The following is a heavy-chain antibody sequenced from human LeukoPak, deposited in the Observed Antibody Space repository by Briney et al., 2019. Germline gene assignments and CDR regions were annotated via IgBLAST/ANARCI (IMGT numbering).Heavy chain of an antibody. J-gene: IGHJ4*02. D-gene: IGHD5-18*01. Sequence: GGSLRLSCAASGFTFTNYWMSWVRQAPGKGLEWVANIKQDGSDKFYVDSVKGRFTISRDNAKNSLYLQMNSLRAEDTAVYYCARSSYSYGSFDYWGQGTLVTVSS. CDR3: ARSSYSYGSFDY. CDR1: GFTFTNYW. V-gene: IGHV3-7*03. CDR2: IKQDGSDK.